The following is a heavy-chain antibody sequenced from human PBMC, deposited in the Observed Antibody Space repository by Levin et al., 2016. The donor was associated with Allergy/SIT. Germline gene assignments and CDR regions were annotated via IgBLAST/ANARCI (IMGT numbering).Heavy chain of an antibody. V-gene: IGHV3-7*01. Sequence: VRQAPGKGLEWVANIKQVGSATYYVGSVKGRFTISRDNAKNSLYLQMNSLRAEDTAVYYCGRVAGYFFMDVWGKGTTVTVSS. CDR2: IKQVGSAT. CDR3: GRVAGYFFMDV. J-gene: IGHJ6*03.